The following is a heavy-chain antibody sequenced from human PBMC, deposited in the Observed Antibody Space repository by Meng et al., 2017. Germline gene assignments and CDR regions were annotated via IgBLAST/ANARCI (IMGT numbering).Heavy chain of an antibody. D-gene: IGHD6-13*01. J-gene: IGHJ4*02. CDR1: VGSISIDY. CDR3: ARGGGSSWSHYNDY. CDR2: IYTSGST. Sequence: VQRYRWAPVRWKPSATLSITCTVSVGSISIDYWSWIRQPPGKGLEWIGRIYTSGSTNSNPSLKSRVTMSVDTSKTQFSLKLSSVTAADTAVYYCARGGGSSWSHYNDYWGQGTLVTVSS. V-gene: IGHV4-4*07.